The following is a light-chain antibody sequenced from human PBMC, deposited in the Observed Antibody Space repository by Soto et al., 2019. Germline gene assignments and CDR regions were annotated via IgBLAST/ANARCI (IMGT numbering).Light chain of an antibody. CDR1: QSLLHSNGYNY. V-gene: IGKV2-28*01. Sequence: DIVMTQSPLSLPGTPGEPASISCRSSQSLLHSNGYNYLDWYLQKSGQSPQLLIYLGSNRSSGGPDRFRGSGSGTDFTLKISRVDAEDFGVYDCMQALQTPRTFGQGTKVEIK. CDR3: MQALQTPRT. J-gene: IGKJ1*01. CDR2: LGS.